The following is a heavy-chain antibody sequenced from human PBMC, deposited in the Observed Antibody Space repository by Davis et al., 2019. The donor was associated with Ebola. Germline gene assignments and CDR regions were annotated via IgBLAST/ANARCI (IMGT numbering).Heavy chain of an antibody. Sequence: GESLKISCAASGFTFSSYAMSWVRQAPGKGLEWVSAISGSGGSTYYADSVKGRFTISRDNSKNTLYLQMNSLRAEDTAVYYCAKFLPVIAAAVGGFDYWGQGTLVTVSS. CDR2: ISGSGGST. D-gene: IGHD6-13*01. CDR3: AKFLPVIAAAVGGFDY. J-gene: IGHJ4*02. CDR1: GFTFSSYA. V-gene: IGHV3-23*01.